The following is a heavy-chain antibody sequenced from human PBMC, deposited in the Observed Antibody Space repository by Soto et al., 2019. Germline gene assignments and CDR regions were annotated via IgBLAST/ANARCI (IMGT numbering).Heavy chain of an antibody. CDR2: ISGSGGST. CDR3: AKVDPPGTNKRPAP. Sequence: GGSLRLSCAASGFTFSSYAMSWVRQAPGKGLEWVSAISGSGGSTYYADSVKGRFTISRANSKNTLYLQMNSLRAEDTAVYYWAKVDPPGTNKRPAPWGQGTRVTVSS. CDR1: GFTFSSYA. V-gene: IGHV3-23*01. J-gene: IGHJ5*02.